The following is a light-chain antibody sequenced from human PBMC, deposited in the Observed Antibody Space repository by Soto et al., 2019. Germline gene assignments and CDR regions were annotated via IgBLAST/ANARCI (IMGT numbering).Light chain of an antibody. V-gene: IGKV3-20*01. CDR2: AAS. Sequence: EIVLTQSPGTLSLSPGERATLSCRASQSVISTDLAWYQQKPGQAPRLLVYAASSRASGIPDRVSGSGSGTDFTLTISRLETEDFAVYYGQQYGTSPPDFGGGTRVEI. J-gene: IGKJ4*01. CDR1: QSVISTD. CDR3: QQYGTSPPD.